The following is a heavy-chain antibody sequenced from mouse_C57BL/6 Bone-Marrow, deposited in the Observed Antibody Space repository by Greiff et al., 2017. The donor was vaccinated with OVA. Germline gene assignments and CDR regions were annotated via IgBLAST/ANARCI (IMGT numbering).Heavy chain of an antibody. CDR1: GYTFTDYY. J-gene: IGHJ3*01. Sequence: EVQLQQSGPELVKPGASVKISCKASGYTFTDYYMNWVKQSHGKSLEWIGDINPNNGGTSYNQKFKGKATLTVDKSSSTAYMELRSLTSEDSAVYYCARRGGIYYDYGFAYWGQGTLVTVSA. CDR2: INPNNGGT. D-gene: IGHD2-4*01. V-gene: IGHV1-26*01. CDR3: ARRGGIYYDYGFAY.